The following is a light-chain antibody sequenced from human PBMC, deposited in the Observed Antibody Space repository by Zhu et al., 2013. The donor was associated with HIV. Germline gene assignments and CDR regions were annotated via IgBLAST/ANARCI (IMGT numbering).Light chain of an antibody. J-gene: IGLJ2*01. V-gene: IGLV2-14*01. Sequence: QSALTQPPSVSGSPGQSVTISCTGTSSDVGGYNYVSWYQQHPGKAPKVMIYEVSNRPSGVSNRFSGSKSGNTASLTISGLQDDDEAEYYCNSHRSGTTLVLFGGGTKVTVL. CDR2: EVS. CDR3: NSHRSGTTLVL. CDR1: SSDVGGYNY.